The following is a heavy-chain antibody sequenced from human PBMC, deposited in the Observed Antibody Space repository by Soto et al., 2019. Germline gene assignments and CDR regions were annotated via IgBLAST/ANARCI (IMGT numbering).Heavy chain of an antibody. CDR1: GYTFTSYY. J-gene: IGHJ6*02. Sequence: GASVKVSCKASGYTFTSYYMHWVRQAPGQGLEWMGIINPSGGSTSYAQKFQGRVTMTRDTSTSTVYMELSSLRSEDTAVYYCASRSYGSGSYYSGPYYYYGMDVWGQGTTVTV. D-gene: IGHD3-10*01. CDR2: INPSGGST. CDR3: ASRSYGSGSYYSGPYYYYGMDV. V-gene: IGHV1-46*01.